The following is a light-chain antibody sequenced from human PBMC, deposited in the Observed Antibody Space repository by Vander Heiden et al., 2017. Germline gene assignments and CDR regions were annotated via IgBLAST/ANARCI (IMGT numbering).Light chain of an antibody. CDR3: QQRSNWS. CDR2: DAS. CDR1: QSVSSY. V-gene: IGKV3-11*01. Sequence: EIVFTPSPATLSLSPGERATLSCRASQSVSSYLAWYQQKPGQAPRLLIYDASNRATGIPARFSGSGSGTDFTLQSGNSQESVTVYYCQQRSNWSFGQGTKLEIK. J-gene: IGKJ2*01.